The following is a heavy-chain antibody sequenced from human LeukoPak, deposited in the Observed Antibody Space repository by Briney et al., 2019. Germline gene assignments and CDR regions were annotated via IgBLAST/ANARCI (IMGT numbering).Heavy chain of an antibody. CDR3: ARWEQFRAGWAFDI. V-gene: IGHV4-59*01. Sequence: KPSETLSLTCTVSGGSISSYYWSWIRQPPGKGLEWIGYIYDSGSTNYNPSLKSRVTISVDTSKNQFSLKLSSVTAADTAVYYCARWEQFRAGWAFDIWGQGTMVTVSS. D-gene: IGHD1-26*01. CDR2: IYDSGST. J-gene: IGHJ3*02. CDR1: GGSISSYY.